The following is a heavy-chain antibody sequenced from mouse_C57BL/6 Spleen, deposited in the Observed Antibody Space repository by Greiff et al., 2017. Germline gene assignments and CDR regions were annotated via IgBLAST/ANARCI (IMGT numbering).Heavy chain of an antibody. CDR3: TRRRGWSYAMDY. Sequence: QVQLQQSGAELVRPGASVTLSCKASGYTFTDYEMHWVKQTPVHGLEWIGAIDPETGGTAYNQKFKGKAILTADKSSSTAYMELRSLTSEDSAVYYCTRRRGWSYAMDYWGQGTSVTVSS. V-gene: IGHV1-15*01. CDR2: IDPETGGT. D-gene: IGHD2-3*01. CDR1: GYTFTDYE. J-gene: IGHJ4*01.